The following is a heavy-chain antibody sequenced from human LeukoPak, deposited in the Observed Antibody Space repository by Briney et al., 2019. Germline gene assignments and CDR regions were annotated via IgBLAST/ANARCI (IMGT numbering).Heavy chain of an antibody. D-gene: IGHD1-26*01. J-gene: IGHJ4*02. Sequence: GGSLRLSCAASGFTFSSYGMHWVRQAPGKGLEWVAFIRYDGSNKYYADSVKGRFTISRDNSKNTLYLQMNSLRAEDTAVYYCAKDAYSGSYYLVVYFDYWGQGTPVTVSS. CDR1: GFTFSSYG. CDR2: IRYDGSNK. V-gene: IGHV3-30*02. CDR3: AKDAYSGSYYLVVYFDY.